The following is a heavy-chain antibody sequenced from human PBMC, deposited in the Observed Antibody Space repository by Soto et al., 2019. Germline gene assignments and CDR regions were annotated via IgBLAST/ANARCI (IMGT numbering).Heavy chain of an antibody. CDR1: GDSITSINW. CDR2: IYHSGNT. V-gene: IGHV4-4*02. J-gene: IGHJ4*02. Sequence: QVQLQESGPGLVKPSGTLSLTCAVSGDSITSINWWTWVRQPPGKGLEWIGEIYHSGNTHYNPSLNSRVTISVDKSKNHFSLRLSSVTAADPAVYYCARDVSNSGSYKYWGQGALVTVSS. D-gene: IGHD1-26*01. CDR3: ARDVSNSGSYKY.